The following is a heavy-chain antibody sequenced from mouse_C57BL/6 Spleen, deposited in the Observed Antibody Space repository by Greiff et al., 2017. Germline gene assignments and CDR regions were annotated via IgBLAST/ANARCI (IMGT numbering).Heavy chain of an antibody. V-gene: IGHV2-6-2*01. D-gene: IGHD2-5*01. CDR3: ARHNYSNYGFFDY. CDR1: GFSLTSYG. Sequence: LVAPSQSLSITCTVSGFSLTSYGVHWVRQPPGKGLEWLVVIWSDGSTTYNSALKSRLSISKDNSKSQVFLKMNSLQTDDTAMYYCARHNYSNYGFFDYWGQGTTLTVSS. J-gene: IGHJ2*01. CDR2: IWSDGST.